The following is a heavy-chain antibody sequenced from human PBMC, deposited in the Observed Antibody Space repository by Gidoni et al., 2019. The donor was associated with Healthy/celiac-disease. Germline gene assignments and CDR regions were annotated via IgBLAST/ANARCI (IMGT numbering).Heavy chain of an antibody. V-gene: IGHV3-23*01. J-gene: IGHJ4*02. D-gene: IGHD6-19*01. CDR2: ISGSGGST. CDR1: GFTFSSYA. Sequence: EVQLLESGGGLVQPGGSLRLSCAASGFTFSSYAMSWGRQAPGKGLEWVSAISGSGGSTYYADSVKGRFTISRDNSKNTLYLQMNSLRAEDTAVYYCASATGYSSGPRGYWGQGTLVTVSS. CDR3: ASATGYSSGPRGY.